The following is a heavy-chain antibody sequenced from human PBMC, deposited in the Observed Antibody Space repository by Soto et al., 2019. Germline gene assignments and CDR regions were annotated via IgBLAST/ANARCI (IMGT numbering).Heavy chain of an antibody. Sequence: SETRSRTCTVSGGSISTYYWSWIRQPPGKGLEWIGYIYYSGSTSYNPSLKSRVTISVDTSKNQFSLKLRSVTAADTAVYYCASDRSSGWDQGYGMDVWGQGTTVTVSS. CDR2: IYYSGST. J-gene: IGHJ6*02. CDR3: ASDRSSGWDQGYGMDV. CDR1: GGSISTYY. D-gene: IGHD6-19*01. V-gene: IGHV4-59*01.